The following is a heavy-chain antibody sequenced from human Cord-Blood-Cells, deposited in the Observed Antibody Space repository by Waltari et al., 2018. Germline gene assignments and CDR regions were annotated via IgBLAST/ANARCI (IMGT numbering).Heavy chain of an antibody. D-gene: IGHD3-9*01. Sequence: QLQLQESGPGLVKPSETLSLTCTVSGGSISCSSYYWGRIRPPPGKGLEWIGSIYYSGSTYYNPSLKSRVTISVDTSKNQFSLKLSSVTAADTAVYYCARLDYDILTGYPSGAFDIWGQGTMVTVSS. CDR3: ARLDYDILTGYPSGAFDI. J-gene: IGHJ3*02. CDR1: GGSISCSSYY. V-gene: IGHV4-39*01. CDR2: IYYSGST.